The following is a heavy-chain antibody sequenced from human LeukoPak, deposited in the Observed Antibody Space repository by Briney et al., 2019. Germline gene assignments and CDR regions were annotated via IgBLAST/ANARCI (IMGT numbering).Heavy chain of an antibody. CDR3: ARVARPLGAFDI. Sequence: PGGSLRLSRAASGFTFSSYDMHWVRQATGKGLEWVSAIGTAGDTYYPGSVKGRFTISRENAKNSLYLQMNSLRAGDTAVYYCARVARPLGAFDIWGQGTMVTVSS. V-gene: IGHV3-13*01. CDR2: IGTAGDT. CDR1: GFTFSSYD. D-gene: IGHD7-27*01. J-gene: IGHJ3*02.